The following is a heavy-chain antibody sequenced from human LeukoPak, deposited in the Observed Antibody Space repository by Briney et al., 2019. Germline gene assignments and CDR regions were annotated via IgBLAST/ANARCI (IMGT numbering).Heavy chain of an antibody. CDR1: GGSISDYY. J-gene: IGHJ3*02. V-gene: IGHV4-59*01. CDR3: AADYRDAFDI. Sequence: PSETLSLTCTVSGGSISDYYWNWIRQPPGKGLEWIGYINHSGNTKYNPSLKSRVSISSDTSKNNFSLGLSSVTAADTAVYYCAADYRDAFDIWGQGTMVTVSS. CDR2: INHSGNT. D-gene: IGHD5-12*01.